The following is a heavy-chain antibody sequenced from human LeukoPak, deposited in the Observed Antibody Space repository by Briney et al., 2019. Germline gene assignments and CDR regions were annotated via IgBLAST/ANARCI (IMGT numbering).Heavy chain of an antibody. J-gene: IGHJ4*02. CDR3: VGFRATAGLY. CDR1: GFTFSTYA. CDR2: ISGSGDST. V-gene: IGHV3-23*01. Sequence: GGSLRLSCAASGFTFSTYAMTWVRQAPGKGLEWVSTISGSGDSTYYADSVKGRFTISRDNSRNTLYLQMSSLRADDTAVYYCVGFRATAGLYWGQGTLVTVSS. D-gene: IGHD6-13*01.